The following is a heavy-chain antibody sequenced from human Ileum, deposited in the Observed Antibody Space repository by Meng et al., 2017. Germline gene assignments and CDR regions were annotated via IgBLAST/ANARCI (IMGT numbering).Heavy chain of an antibody. V-gene: IGHV4-30-4*01. CDR2: IYYDGNT. D-gene: IGHD5-18*01. J-gene: IGHJ4*02. Sequence: QVQLQESGPGLVKPSQTLSLTCTVFGDSLTSVNTQWSWIRQSPGKGPEYIGYIYYDGNTYYNPSLKSRLIISIDTSRNEFSLRLNSVTAADTAVYYCAREFYVDTAMVIDSWGQGTLVTVSS. CDR3: AREFYVDTAMVIDS. CDR1: GDSLTSVNTQ.